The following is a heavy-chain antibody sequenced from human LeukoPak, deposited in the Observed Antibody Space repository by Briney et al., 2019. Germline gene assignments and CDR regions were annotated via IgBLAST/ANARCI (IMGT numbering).Heavy chain of an antibody. CDR3: ARANFLYCSSSSCLFDY. J-gene: IGHJ4*02. CDR1: GYTFTDYY. CDR2: INPNDGDT. D-gene: IGHD2-2*01. V-gene: IGHV1-2*02. Sequence: ASMKVSCKASGYTFTDYYMHWVRQAPGQGFEWMGWINPNDGDTYYAQKFQGRVTMTRDTSINTAHMEVSRLRSDDTAVYYCARANFLYCSSSSCLFDYWGQGTLVTVSS.